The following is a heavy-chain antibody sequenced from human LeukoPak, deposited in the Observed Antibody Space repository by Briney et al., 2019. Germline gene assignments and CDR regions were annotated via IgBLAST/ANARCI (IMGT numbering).Heavy chain of an antibody. J-gene: IGHJ4*02. V-gene: IGHV3-15*01. CDR2: IKSKTDGGTT. D-gene: IGHD3-16*01. CDR3: TSSPMITFGGDPDFDY. Sequence: GGSLRLSCAASGFTFSNAWMSWVRQAPGKGLEWVGRIKSKTDGGTTDYAAPVKGRFTISRDDSKNTLYLQMNSLKTEDTAVYYCTSSPMITFGGDPDFDYWGQGTLVTVSS. CDR1: GFTFSNAW.